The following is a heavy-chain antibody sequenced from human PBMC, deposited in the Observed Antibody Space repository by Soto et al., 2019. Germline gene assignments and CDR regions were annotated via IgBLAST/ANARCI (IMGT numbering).Heavy chain of an antibody. D-gene: IGHD2-15*01. J-gene: IGHJ5*01. CDR1: GDSISTVDYF. Sequence: SETLSLTCSVSGDSISTVDYFWAWVRQPPGQALEYIGYIYKSATTYYDPSFESRVAISLDTSKSQFSLNVTSLTAADTAVYFCARGRYCLTGRCFPNWFDSWGQGTLVTVSS. V-gene: IGHV4-30-4*01. CDR3: ARGRYCLTGRCFPNWFDS. CDR2: IYKSATT.